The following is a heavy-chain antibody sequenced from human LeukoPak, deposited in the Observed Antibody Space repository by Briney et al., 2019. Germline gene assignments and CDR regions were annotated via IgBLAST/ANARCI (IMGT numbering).Heavy chain of an antibody. CDR2: IYSGGST. CDR3: ARAQSGLSHDY. CDR1: WFTVSSNY. Sequence: GSLRLSCSTSWFTVSSNYISWVRQAPGEGLEWVSVIYSGGSTYYADSVKGRFTISRHNSKNTLYLQMNSLRAEDTAVYYCARAQSGLSHDYWGQGTLVTVSS. D-gene: IGHD3-16*02. V-gene: IGHV3-53*04. J-gene: IGHJ4*02.